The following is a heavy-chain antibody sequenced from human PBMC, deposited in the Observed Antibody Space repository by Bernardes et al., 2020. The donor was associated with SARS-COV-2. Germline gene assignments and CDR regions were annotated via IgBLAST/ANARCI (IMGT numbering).Heavy chain of an antibody. V-gene: IGHV3-23*01. CDR2: ITGSDGTT. J-gene: IGHJ4*02. CDR3: AQERRYNSAWYPIQFDY. CDR1: GFTFSSYA. Sequence: GGSLRLSCAASGFTFSSYAMTWVRQAPGKGLEWVSAITGSDGTTYYADSVKGRFTISRDNSKNTLYLQMNSLRAEDTAIYFCAQERRYNSAWYPIQFDYWGQGTLVTVSS. D-gene: IGHD6-19*01.